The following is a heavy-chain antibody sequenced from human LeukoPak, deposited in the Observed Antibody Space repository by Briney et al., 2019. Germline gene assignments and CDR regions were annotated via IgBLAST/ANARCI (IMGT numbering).Heavy chain of an antibody. CDR1: GGSISSFY. V-gene: IGHV4-59*01. Sequence: PSETLSLTCTVSGGSISSFYWTWIRQPPEKGLEWIGFIYYSGSTNYNPSLKSRVTISVDTSKNQFSLKLSSVTAADAAVYYCASPSSSWSGDAFDIWGQGTMVTVSS. D-gene: IGHD6-13*01. CDR2: IYYSGST. J-gene: IGHJ3*02. CDR3: ASPSSSWSGDAFDI.